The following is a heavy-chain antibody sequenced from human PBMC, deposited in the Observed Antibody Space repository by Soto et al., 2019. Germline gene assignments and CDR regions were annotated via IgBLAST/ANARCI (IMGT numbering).Heavy chain of an antibody. J-gene: IGHJ3*02. D-gene: IGHD6-25*01. V-gene: IGHV4-61*01. CDR2: IYYSGST. CDR1: GGSVISGSYY. Sequence: PSETLSLTCTVSGGSVISGSYYWSWIRQPPGKGLEWIGYIYYSGSTNYNPSLKSRVTISVDTSKNQFSLKLSSVTAADTAVYYCARDRLSGFSGHAFAIWGQGTMVT. CDR3: ARDRLSGFSGHAFAI.